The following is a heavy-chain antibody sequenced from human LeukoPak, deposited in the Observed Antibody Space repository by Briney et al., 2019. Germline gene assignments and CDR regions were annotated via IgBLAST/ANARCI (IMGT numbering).Heavy chain of an antibody. CDR1: GFTFSSHA. CDR2: ISGSGGST. D-gene: IGHD2-15*01. J-gene: IGHJ1*01. V-gene: IGHV3-23*01. CDR3: ANIAETYCSGGSCYSKYFQH. Sequence: GGSLRLSCAASGFTFSSHAMSWVRQAPGKGLEWVSAISGSGGSTYYADSVKGRFTISRDNSKDTLYLQMNSLRAEDTAVYYCANIAETYCSGGSCYSKYFQHWGQGTLVTVSS.